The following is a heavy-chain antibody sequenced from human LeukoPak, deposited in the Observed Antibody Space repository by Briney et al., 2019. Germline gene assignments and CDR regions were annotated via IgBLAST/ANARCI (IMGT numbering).Heavy chain of an antibody. CDR2: ITGGGDTT. D-gene: IGHD6-13*01. Sequence: PGGSLRLSCAASGFTFSSYAMSWVRQAPGKGLEWVSSITGGGDTTHYAASVQGRFTISRDNSKNTLYLQMNSLRGEDTAVHHCARRDRGSWHFDYWGQGTLVTVSS. J-gene: IGHJ4*02. V-gene: IGHV3-23*01. CDR1: GFTFSSYA. CDR3: ARRDRGSWHFDY.